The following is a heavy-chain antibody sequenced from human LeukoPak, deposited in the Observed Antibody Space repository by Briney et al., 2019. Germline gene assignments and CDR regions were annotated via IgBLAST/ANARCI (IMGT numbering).Heavy chain of an antibody. CDR3: AREGYSSYYYYYYYMDV. CDR2: IYTSGST. D-gene: IGHD6-13*01. J-gene: IGHJ6*03. V-gene: IGHV4-4*07. Sequence: SETLSLTCTVSGGSISSYYWSWIRQPAGKGLEWIGRIYTSGSTNYNPSLKSRVTMSVDTSKNQFSLKLSSVTAADTAVYYCAREGYSSYYYYYYYMDVWGQGTTVTVSS. CDR1: GGSISSYY.